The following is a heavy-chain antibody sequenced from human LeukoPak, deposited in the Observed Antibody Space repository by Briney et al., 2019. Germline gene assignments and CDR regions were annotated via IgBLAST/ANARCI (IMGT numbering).Heavy chain of an antibody. J-gene: IGHJ4*02. V-gene: IGHV3-30*04. Sequence: QAGGSLRLSCAASGFRFSSYALHWVRQAPGKGLEWVTLISYDGSNKYYADSVKGRFTISRDNSKNTLYLQMNSLRVEDTAVYYCARDMGYYDFWSGFDYWGQGTPVTVSS. CDR2: ISYDGSNK. CDR1: GFRFSSYA. CDR3: ARDMGYYDFWSGFDY. D-gene: IGHD3-3*01.